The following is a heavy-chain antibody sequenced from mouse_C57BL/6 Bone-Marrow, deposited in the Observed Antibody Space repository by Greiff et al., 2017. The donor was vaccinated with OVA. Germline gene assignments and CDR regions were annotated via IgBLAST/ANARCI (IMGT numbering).Heavy chain of an antibody. J-gene: IGHJ3*01. D-gene: IGHD1-1*01. CDR2: IYPGDGDT. Sequence: VQLQQSGPELVKPGASVKISCKASGYAFSSSWMNWVKQRPGKGLEWIGRIYPGDGDTNYNGKFKGKATLTADKSSSTAYMQLSSLTSEDSAVYFCARGVRSSFAYWGQGTLVTVSA. V-gene: IGHV1-82*01. CDR1: GYAFSSSW. CDR3: ARGVRSSFAY.